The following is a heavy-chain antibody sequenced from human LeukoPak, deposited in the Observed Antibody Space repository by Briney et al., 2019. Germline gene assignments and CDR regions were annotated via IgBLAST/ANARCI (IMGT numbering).Heavy chain of an antibody. D-gene: IGHD3-16*02. V-gene: IGHV3-23*01. J-gene: IGHJ4*02. Sequence: GGSLRLSCAASGFTFSSYAMSWVRQAPGKGLEWVSAISGSGGSTYYADSVKGRFTISRDNSKNTLYLQMNSLRAEDTAVYYCAKDTSSYYDYVWGSYRYSSYFGYWGQGTLVTVSS. CDR2: ISGSGGST. CDR3: AKDTSSYYDYVWGSYRYSSYFGY. CDR1: GFTFSSYA.